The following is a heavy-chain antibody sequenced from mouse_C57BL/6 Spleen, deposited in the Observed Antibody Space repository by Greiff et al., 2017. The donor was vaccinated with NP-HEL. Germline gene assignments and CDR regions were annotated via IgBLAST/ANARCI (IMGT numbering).Heavy chain of an antibody. CDR3: ARGITTVVYWYFDV. D-gene: IGHD1-1*01. Sequence: QVQLQQPGAELVRPGTSVKLSCKASGYTFTSYWMHWVKQRPGQGLEWIGVIDPSDSYTNYNQKFKGKATLTVDTSSSTAYMQLSSLTSEDSAVYYCARGITTVVYWYFDVWGTGTTVTVSS. CDR1: GYTFTSYW. V-gene: IGHV1-59*01. CDR2: IDPSDSYT. J-gene: IGHJ1*03.